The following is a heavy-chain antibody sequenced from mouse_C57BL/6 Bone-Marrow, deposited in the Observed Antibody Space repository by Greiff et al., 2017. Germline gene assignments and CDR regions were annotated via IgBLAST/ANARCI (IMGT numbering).Heavy chain of an antibody. J-gene: IGHJ2*01. CDR1: GYTFTSYT. CDR2: INPSCGYT. V-gene: IGHV1-4*01. CDR3: ATNWGLDY. Sequence: QVQLQQSGAELARPGASVKMSCKASGYTFTSYTMHWVKQRPGQGLEWIGYINPSCGYTKYNQKFKDKATLHADKSSSTAYMQLSSLASEDSSVYYCATNWGLDYWGQGTTLTVSS.